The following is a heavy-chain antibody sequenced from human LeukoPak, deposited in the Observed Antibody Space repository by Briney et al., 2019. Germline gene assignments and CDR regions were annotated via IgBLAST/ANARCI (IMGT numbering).Heavy chain of an antibody. V-gene: IGHV1-3*03. CDR1: GYTFTSYA. Sequence: GASVTVSCKASGYTFTSYAIHWVRQAPGQRLEWMGWINAGSGNTKYLEEFQGRVTITRDTAASTAYMELSSLRSEDMAVYYCARGIAVAMSWFDPWGQGTLVTVSS. CDR3: ARGIAVAMSWFDP. J-gene: IGHJ5*02. CDR2: INAGSGNT. D-gene: IGHD6-19*01.